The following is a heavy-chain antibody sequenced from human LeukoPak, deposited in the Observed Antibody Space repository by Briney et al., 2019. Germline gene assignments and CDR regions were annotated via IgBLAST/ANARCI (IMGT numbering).Heavy chain of an antibody. V-gene: IGHV3-30*02. CDR3: AGGGHFDY. D-gene: IGHD2-15*01. CDR1: GFTFSSYG. J-gene: IGHJ4*02. CDR2: IRYDGSDK. Sequence: GGSLRLSCAASGFTFSSYGMHWVRQAPGKGLEWVAFIRYDGSDKYYADSVKGRFSISRDNSKNTLYLQMNSLRAEDMAEYYCAGGGHFDYWGEGTLVTVSS.